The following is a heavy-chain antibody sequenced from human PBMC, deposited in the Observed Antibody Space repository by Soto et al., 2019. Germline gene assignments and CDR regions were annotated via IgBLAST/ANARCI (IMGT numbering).Heavy chain of an antibody. CDR3: ARVWFGELDYCYYGMDV. Sequence: QVQLVQSGAEVKKPGSSVKVSCKASGGTFSSYAISWVRQAPGQGLEWMGGIIPIFGTANYAQKFQGRVTITADESTSTAYMELSSLRSEDTAVYYCARVWFGELDYCYYGMDVWGQGTTVTVSS. CDR2: IIPIFGTA. D-gene: IGHD3-10*01. CDR1: GGTFSSYA. J-gene: IGHJ6*02. V-gene: IGHV1-69*01.